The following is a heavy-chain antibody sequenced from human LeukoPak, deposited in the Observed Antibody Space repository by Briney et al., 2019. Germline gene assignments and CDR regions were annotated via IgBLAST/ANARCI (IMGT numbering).Heavy chain of an antibody. Sequence: SETLSLTCTVSGGSISSSSYYWGWIRQPPGTGLEWIGSIYYSGSTCYNPSLQSRVTISVDTSKNQFSLKLSSVTAADTAVYYCARPAGYCSSTSCYKWYFDLWGRGTLVTVSS. CDR3: ARPAGYCSSTSCYKWYFDL. CDR1: GGSISSSSYY. V-gene: IGHV4-39*01. D-gene: IGHD2-2*03. J-gene: IGHJ2*01. CDR2: IYYSGST.